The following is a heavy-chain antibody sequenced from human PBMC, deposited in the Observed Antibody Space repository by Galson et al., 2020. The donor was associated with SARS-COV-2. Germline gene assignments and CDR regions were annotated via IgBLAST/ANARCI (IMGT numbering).Heavy chain of an antibody. CDR1: GFTFSSYS. CDR3: ARPPQNYYDSSGLK. V-gene: IGHV3-21*01. J-gene: IGHJ4*02. Sequence: NSGGSLRLSCAASGFTFSSYSMNWVRQAPGKGLEWVSSISSRSSYIYYADSVKGRFTISRDNAKNSLYLQMNSLRAEDTAVYYCARPPQNYYDSSGLKWGQGTLVTVSS. D-gene: IGHD3-22*01. CDR2: ISSRSSYI.